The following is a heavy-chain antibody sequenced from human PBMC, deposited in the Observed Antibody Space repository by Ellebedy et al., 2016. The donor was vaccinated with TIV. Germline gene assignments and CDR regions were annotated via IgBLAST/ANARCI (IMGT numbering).Heavy chain of an antibody. CDR2: INPKNGGT. D-gene: IGHD2-21*02. Sequence: AASVKVSCKASGYTFTGYYIHWVRQAPGQGLEWMGWINPKNGGTNYAQKFQGRVTITRDTSISTAYMELSWLRSDDPAVYYCARDGACGGDCYGDNYWGQGSLVTVSS. V-gene: IGHV1-2*02. CDR3: ARDGACGGDCYGDNY. J-gene: IGHJ4*02. CDR1: GYTFTGYY.